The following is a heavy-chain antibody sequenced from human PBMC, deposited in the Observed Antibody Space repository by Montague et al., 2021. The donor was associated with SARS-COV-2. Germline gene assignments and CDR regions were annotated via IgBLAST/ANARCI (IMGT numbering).Heavy chain of an antibody. J-gene: IGHJ4*02. D-gene: IGHD3-9*01. CDR2: IDWDDDK. CDR1: GFSLSTSGMC. V-gene: IGHV2-70*11. Sequence: PALVKPTQTLTLTCTFSGFSLSTSGMCVSWIRQPPGKALEWLARIDWDDDKYYSTSLKTRLTISKDTSKNQVVLTMTNMDPVDTATYYCARIRYDILTGYQTLFDYWGQGTRVTVP. CDR3: ARIRYDILTGYQTLFDY.